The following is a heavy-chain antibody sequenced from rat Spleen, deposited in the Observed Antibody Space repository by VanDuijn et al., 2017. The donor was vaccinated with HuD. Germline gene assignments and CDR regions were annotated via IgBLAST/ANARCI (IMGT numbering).Heavy chain of an antibody. Sequence: EVQLVESGGGLVQPGRSMKLSCAASGFTFSNYDMAWVRQAPTKGLEWVASISYDGSSTYYRDSVKGRFTISRDNAKSTLYLQMDSLRSEDTATYYCTTVGTTTAYAYWGQGTLVTVSS. CDR1: GFTFSNYD. CDR3: TTVGTTTAYAY. CDR2: ISYDGSST. J-gene: IGHJ3*01. D-gene: IGHD1-5*01. V-gene: IGHV5-20*01.